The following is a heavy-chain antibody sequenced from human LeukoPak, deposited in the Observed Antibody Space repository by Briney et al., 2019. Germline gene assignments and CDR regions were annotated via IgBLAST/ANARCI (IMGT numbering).Heavy chain of an antibody. CDR2: ISYDGSNK. D-gene: IGHD3-10*01. CDR3: ARDQAGSGSYPTTPDY. Sequence: PGRSLRLSCAASRFTFSSYAMHWVRQAPGKGLEWVAVISYDGSNKYYADSVKGRFTISRDNSKNTLYLQMNSLRAEDTAVYYCARDQAGSGSYPTTPDYWGQGTLVTVSS. V-gene: IGHV3-30*01. J-gene: IGHJ4*02. CDR1: RFTFSSYA.